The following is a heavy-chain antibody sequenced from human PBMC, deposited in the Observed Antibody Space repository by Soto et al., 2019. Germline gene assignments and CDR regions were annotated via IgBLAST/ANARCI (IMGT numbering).Heavy chain of an antibody. Sequence: SETLSLTCAVYGGSFSGYYWSWIRQPPGKGLEWIGEINHSGSTNYNPSLKSRVTISVDTSKNQFPLKLSSVTAADTAVYYCARAVRGITRYYYYYMDVWGKGTTVTVSS. V-gene: IGHV4-34*01. CDR3: ARAVRGITRYYYYYMDV. D-gene: IGHD3-10*01. J-gene: IGHJ6*03. CDR1: GGSFSGYY. CDR2: INHSGST.